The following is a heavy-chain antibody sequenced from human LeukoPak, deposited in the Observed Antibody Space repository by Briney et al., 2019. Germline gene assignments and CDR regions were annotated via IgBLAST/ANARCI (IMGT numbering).Heavy chain of an antibody. J-gene: IGHJ4*02. CDR2: IHYSGST. V-gene: IGHV4-59*01. Sequence: SETLSLTCTVSGGSISTFYWSWIRQPPGKGLEWIGYIHYSGSTNYNPSLKSRVTISVDTSKNQFSLKLSSVTAADTAVYYCARDKGTSYLSSFDYWGQGTLVTVSS. CDR3: ARDKGTSYLSSFDY. CDR1: GGSISTFY. D-gene: IGHD6-6*01.